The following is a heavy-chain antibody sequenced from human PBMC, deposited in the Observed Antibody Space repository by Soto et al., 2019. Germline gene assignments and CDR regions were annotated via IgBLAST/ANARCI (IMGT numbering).Heavy chain of an antibody. Sequence: GESLKISCXGSGYSFTSDWIGWVRQMPGKGLEWMGIIYPGDSDTRYSPSFQGQVTISADKSISTAYLQWSSLKASDTAMYYCARGAARLPYYFDYWGQGTLVTVSS. CDR1: GYSFTSDW. D-gene: IGHD6-6*01. CDR3: ARGAARLPYYFDY. CDR2: IYPGDSDT. J-gene: IGHJ4*02. V-gene: IGHV5-51*01.